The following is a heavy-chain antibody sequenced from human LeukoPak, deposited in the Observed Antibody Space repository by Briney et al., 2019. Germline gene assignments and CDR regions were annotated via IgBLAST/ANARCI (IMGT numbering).Heavy chain of an antibody. CDR3: AREPLGCGGDCHFDY. Sequence: ASMTVSCKPSGVSFSSFAFSWMRQAPGQGLEWVGRIIAVYDAVDYAQKFQGRVSITTDESTSTVSLELTGLTYDDTAVYYCAREPLGCGGDCHFDYWGQGTLVTVSS. V-gene: IGHV1-69*05. CDR2: IIAVYDAV. D-gene: IGHD2-21*02. J-gene: IGHJ4*02. CDR1: GVSFSSFA.